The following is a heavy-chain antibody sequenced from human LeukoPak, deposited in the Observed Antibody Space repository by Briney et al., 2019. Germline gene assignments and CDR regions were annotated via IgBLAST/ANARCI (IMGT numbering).Heavy chain of an antibody. Sequence: PGGSLRLSCAASGFTFSAYSMNWVRQAPGKGLEWVSSISSSSSYIYYADSVKGRFTISRDNAKNSLYLQMNGLRAEDTAVYYCARDRTVTKYYYYYGMDVWGQGTTVTVSS. D-gene: IGHD4-17*01. V-gene: IGHV3-21*01. CDR2: ISSSSSYI. CDR1: GFTFSAYS. J-gene: IGHJ6*02. CDR3: ARDRTVTKYYYYYGMDV.